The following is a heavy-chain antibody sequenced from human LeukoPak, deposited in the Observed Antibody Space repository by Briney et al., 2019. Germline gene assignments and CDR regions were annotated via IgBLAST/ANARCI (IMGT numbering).Heavy chain of an antibody. D-gene: IGHD2-15*01. CDR1: GYPFSTYW. CDR3: ARRVCSGGSCPIDY. Sequence: PGESLKISCKNSGYPFSTYWLGWVRQMPGKGLEWMGIIYPGDSDTRYSPSFQGQVTISADKSIRTAYLQWSSLKASDTAMYYCARRVCSGGSCPIDYWGQGTLVTVSS. CDR2: IYPGDSDT. J-gene: IGHJ4*02. V-gene: IGHV5-51*01.